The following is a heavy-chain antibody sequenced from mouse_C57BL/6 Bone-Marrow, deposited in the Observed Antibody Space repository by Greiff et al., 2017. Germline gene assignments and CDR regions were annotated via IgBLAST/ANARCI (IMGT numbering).Heavy chain of an antibody. CDR3: ARSYATVVGDY. V-gene: IGHV1-54*01. CDR1: GYAFTNYL. D-gene: IGHD1-1*01. J-gene: IGHJ2*01. Sequence: VHLVESGAELVRPGTSVKVSCKASGYAFTNYLIEWVKQRPGQGLEWIGVINPGSGGTNYNEKFKGKATLTADKSSSTAYMQLSSLTSEDSAVYFCARSYATVVGDYWGQGTTLTVSS. CDR2: INPGSGGT.